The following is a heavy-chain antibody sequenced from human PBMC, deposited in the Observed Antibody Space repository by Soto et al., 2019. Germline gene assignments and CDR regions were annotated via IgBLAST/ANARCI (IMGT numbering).Heavy chain of an antibody. CDR1: GFTFSSYA. D-gene: IGHD1-26*01. J-gene: IGHJ3*02. Sequence: GGSLRVSCAASGFTFSSYAMSWGRQAPGKGLEWVSAISGSGGSTYYADSVKGRFTISRDNSKNTLYLQMNSLRAEDTAVYYCAKDSPRRYRGRPIAFDIRGQGTTVTVSS. V-gene: IGHV3-23*01. CDR3: AKDSPRRYRGRPIAFDI. CDR2: ISGSGGST.